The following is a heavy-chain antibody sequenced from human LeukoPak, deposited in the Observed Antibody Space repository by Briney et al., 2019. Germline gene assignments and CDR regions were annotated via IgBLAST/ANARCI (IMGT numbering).Heavy chain of an antibody. CDR2: IYPDDSRT. CDR1: GYNFPKSW. D-gene: IGHD3-16*01. V-gene: IGHV5-51*01. CDR3: ARPDYFSSHD. J-gene: IGHJ4*02. Sequence: GESLKISCRASGYNFPKSWIGWVRQMPGKGLEWVAIIYPDDSRTNYSPSFQGHVTISVDRSTNTAYLQSSSLRASDTAMYYCARPDYFSSHDWGQGTLVTVST.